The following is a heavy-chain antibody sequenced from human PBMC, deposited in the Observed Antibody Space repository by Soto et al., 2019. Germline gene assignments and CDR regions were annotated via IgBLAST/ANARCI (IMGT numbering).Heavy chain of an antibody. CDR2: IIPIFGTA. CDR1: GGTFSSYA. V-gene: IGHV1-69*13. CDR3: AREVYYYDSSRHVPFDP. D-gene: IGHD3-22*01. Sequence: ASVKVSCKASGGTFSSYAISWVRQAPGQGLEWMGGIIPIFGTANYAQKFQGRVTITADESTSTAYMELSSPRSEDTAVYYCAREVYYYDSSRHVPFDPWGQGTLVTVSS. J-gene: IGHJ5*02.